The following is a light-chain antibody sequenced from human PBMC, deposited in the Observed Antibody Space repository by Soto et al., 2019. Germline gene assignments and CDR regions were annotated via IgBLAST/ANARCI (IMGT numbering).Light chain of an antibody. Sequence: IVVTQSPRTLALSPGERATLSCRASQSVSSSYLAWYQQKPGQAPRLLIYGASSRATGIPDRFSGSGSGTDFTLTISRLEPEDFAVYYCQQYGSSSLTFGGGTKVEIK. CDR3: QQYGSSSLT. CDR2: GAS. J-gene: IGKJ4*01. V-gene: IGKV3-20*01. CDR1: QSVSSSY.